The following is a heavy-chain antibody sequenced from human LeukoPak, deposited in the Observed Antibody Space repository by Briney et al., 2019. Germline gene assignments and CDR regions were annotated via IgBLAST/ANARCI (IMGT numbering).Heavy chain of an antibody. J-gene: IGHJ4*02. CDR1: GGSTSSSNW. D-gene: IGHD1-26*01. CDR2: IYHSGST. Sequence: SETLSLTCAVSGGSTSSSNWWSWVRQPPGKGLEWIGEIYHSGSTNYNPSLKSRVTISVDKSKNQFSLKLSSVTAADTAVYYCARVSSGATTVDYWGQGTLVTVSS. CDR3: ARVSSGATTVDY. V-gene: IGHV4-4*02.